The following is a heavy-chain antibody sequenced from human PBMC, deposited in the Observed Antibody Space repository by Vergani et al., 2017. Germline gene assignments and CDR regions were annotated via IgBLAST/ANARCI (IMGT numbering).Heavy chain of an antibody. D-gene: IGHD6-13*01. V-gene: IGHV4-39*01. CDR1: GGSISSSSYY. CDR2: IYYSGST. J-gene: IGHJ2*01. CDR3: ARLDSEIAAAAYWDFDL. Sequence: QLQLQESGPGLVKPSETLSLTCTVSGGSISSSSYYWGWIRQPPGKGLEGIGSIYYSGSTYYNQSLKSRVTISVVTSKNQFSLKLSSVPAADTDVYYWARLDSEIAAAAYWDFDLWGRGTLVTVSS.